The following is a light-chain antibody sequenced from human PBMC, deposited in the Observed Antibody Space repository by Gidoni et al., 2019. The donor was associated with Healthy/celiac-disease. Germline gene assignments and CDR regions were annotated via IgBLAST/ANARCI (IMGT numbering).Light chain of an antibody. CDR2: EGS. J-gene: IGLJ2*01. Sequence: QSALTQPASVSGSPGRSIPISCTGTSSDVGRYNLVSCYQQHPGKAPKLLIYEGSKRPSGVSNRFSGSKSGNTASLTISGLQAEDEADYYCCSYAGTRNVVFGGGTKLTVL. CDR3: CSYAGTRNVV. V-gene: IGLV2-23*01. CDR1: SSDVGRYNL.